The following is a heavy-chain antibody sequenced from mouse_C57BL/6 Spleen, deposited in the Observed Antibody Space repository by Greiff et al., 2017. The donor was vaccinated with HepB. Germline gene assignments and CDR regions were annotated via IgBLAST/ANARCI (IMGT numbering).Heavy chain of an antibody. CDR3: ARAPLGLHWYFDV. V-gene: IGHV5-4*03. J-gene: IGHJ1*03. CDR1: GFTFSSYA. D-gene: IGHD4-1*01. CDR2: ISDGGSYT. Sequence: DVKLVESGGGLVKPGGSLKLSCAASGFTFSSYAMSWVRQTPEKRLEWVATISDGGSYTYYPDNVKGRFTISRDNAKNNLYLQMSHLKSEDTAMYYCARAPLGLHWYFDVWGTGTTVTVSS.